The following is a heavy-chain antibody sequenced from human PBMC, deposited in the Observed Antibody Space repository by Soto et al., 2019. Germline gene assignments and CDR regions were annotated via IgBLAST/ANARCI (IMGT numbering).Heavy chain of an antibody. V-gene: IGHV3-21*01. CDR3: ARGPSSITMVRVIDY. J-gene: IGHJ4*02. CDR2: ISSSSSYI. Sequence: GGSLRLSCAASGFTFSSYSMNWVRQAPGKGLEWVSSISSSSSYIYYADSVKGRFTISRDNAKNSLYLQMNSLRAEDTAVYYCARGPSSITMVRVIDYWGQGTLVTVSS. D-gene: IGHD3-10*01. CDR1: GFTFSSYS.